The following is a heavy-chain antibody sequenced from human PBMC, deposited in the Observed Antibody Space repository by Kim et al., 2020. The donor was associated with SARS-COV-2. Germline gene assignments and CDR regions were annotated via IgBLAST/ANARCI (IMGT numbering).Heavy chain of an antibody. D-gene: IGHD3-3*01. J-gene: IGHJ4*02. V-gene: IGHV3-30*18. Sequence: GGSLRLSCAASGFTFSSYGMHWVRQAPGKGLEWVAVISYDGSNKYYADSVKGRFTISRDNSKNTLYLQMNSLRAEDTAVYYCAKDRGVYDFWSGYYIRWGKGTLVTISS. CDR3: AKDRGVYDFWSGYYIR. CDR2: ISYDGSNK. CDR1: GFTFSSYG.